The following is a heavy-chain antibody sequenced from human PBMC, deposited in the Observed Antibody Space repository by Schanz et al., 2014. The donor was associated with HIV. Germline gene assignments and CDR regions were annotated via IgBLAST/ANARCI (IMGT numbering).Heavy chain of an antibody. D-gene: IGHD3-10*01. J-gene: IGHJ5*02. CDR1: GFTFNSYG. Sequence: QVQLVESGGGVVQPGRSLRLSCAASGFTFNSYGMHWVRQAPGKGLEWVAVISYDAVNKFYADSVQGRFTISRDDSKNTVSLQMDDLRDEDTALYYCARDALPSSVRGMISNWFDPWGQGTLVTVSS. V-gene: IGHV3-30*03. CDR3: ARDALPSSVRGMISNWFDP. CDR2: ISYDAVNK.